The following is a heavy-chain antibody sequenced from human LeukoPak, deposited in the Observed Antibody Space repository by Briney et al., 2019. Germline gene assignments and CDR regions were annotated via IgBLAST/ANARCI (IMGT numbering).Heavy chain of an antibody. Sequence: PSETLSLTCIVSGGSISSYYWSWIRQPPGKGLEWIGYIYYSGTTNYNPSLKSRVTLSVDTSKNQFSLKLSSVTAADTAVYYCVTTRPGDYWGQGTLVTVSS. V-gene: IGHV4-59*08. CDR2: IYYSGTT. CDR3: VTTRPGDY. CDR1: GGSISSYY. D-gene: IGHD6-6*01. J-gene: IGHJ4*02.